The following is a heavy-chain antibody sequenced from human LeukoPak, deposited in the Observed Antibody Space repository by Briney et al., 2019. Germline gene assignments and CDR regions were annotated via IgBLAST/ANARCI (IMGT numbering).Heavy chain of an antibody. CDR1: GGSISSGSYY. CDR2: ISYSGNT. V-gene: IGHV4-30-4*01. CDR3: ARDRGYSYGYYYYGMDV. D-gene: IGHD5-18*01. Sequence: PSETLSLTCTVSGGSISSGSYYWSWIRQPPGKGLEWIGYISYSGNTYYNPSLNSRVTISVDTSKNQLSLKLSSVTAADTAVYYCARDRGYSYGYYYYGMDVWGQGTTVTVSS. J-gene: IGHJ6*02.